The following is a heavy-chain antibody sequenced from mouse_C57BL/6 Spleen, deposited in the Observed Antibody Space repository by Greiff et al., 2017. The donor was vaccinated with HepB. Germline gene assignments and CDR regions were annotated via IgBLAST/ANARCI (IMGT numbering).Heavy chain of an antibody. CDR3: ASLRGPWFAY. D-gene: IGHD1-1*01. J-gene: IGHJ3*01. Sequence: VQGVESGPGLVAPSQSLSITCTVSGFSLTSYGVDWVRQSPGKGLEWLGVIWGVGSTNYNSALKSRLSISKDNSKSQVFLKMNSLQTDDTAMYYCASLRGPWFAYWGQGTLVTVSA. CDR1: GFSLTSYG. CDR2: IWGVGST. V-gene: IGHV2-6*01.